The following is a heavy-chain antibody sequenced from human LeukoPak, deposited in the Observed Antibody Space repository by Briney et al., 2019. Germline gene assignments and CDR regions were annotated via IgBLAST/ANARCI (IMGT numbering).Heavy chain of an antibody. Sequence: GGSLRLSCVGSGFTFSNYWITWVREAPGEGREWVAGLKYDGIEKYHAGSVEGWFTICRDNAKNSLYLQMTSMRAEETAVYYCASSGVGYSSSWYSPDFDYWGQGTLVTVSS. CDR2: LKYDGIEK. D-gene: IGHD6-13*01. CDR1: GFTFSNYW. V-gene: IGHV3-7*01. J-gene: IGHJ4*02. CDR3: ASSGVGYSSSWYSPDFDY.